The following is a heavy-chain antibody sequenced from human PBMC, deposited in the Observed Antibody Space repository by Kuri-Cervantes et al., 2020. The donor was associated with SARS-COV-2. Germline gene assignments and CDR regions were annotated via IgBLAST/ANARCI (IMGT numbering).Heavy chain of an antibody. J-gene: IGHJ4*02. CDR2: MNPNSGNT. V-gene: IGHV1-8*03. CDR1: GYTFTSYD. D-gene: IGHD5-24*01. CDR3: ARGKEMATETTLDY. Sequence: ASVKVSCKASGYTFTSYDINWVRQATGQGLEWMGWMNPNSGNTGYAQKFQGRVTITRNTSISTAYMELSSLRSDDTAVYYCARGKEMATETTLDYWGQGTLVTVSS.